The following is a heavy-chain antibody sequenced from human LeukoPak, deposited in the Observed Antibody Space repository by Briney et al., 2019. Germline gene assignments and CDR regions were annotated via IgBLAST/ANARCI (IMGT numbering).Heavy chain of an antibody. Sequence: PGRSLRLSCAASGFTFSSYGMHWVRQAPGKGLEWVAVIWYDGSNKYYADSVKGRFTISRDNSKNTLYLQMNSLRAEDTAVYYCARDWDYYDSSGYYYSPVSGYAFDIWGQGTMVTVSS. J-gene: IGHJ3*02. V-gene: IGHV3-33*01. CDR3: ARDWDYYDSSGYYYSPVSGYAFDI. CDR2: IWYDGSNK. CDR1: GFTFSSYG. D-gene: IGHD3-22*01.